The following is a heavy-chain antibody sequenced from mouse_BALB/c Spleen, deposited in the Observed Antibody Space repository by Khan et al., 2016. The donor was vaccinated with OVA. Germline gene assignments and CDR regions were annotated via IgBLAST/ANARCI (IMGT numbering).Heavy chain of an antibody. CDR2: IAPGSGST. D-gene: IGHD1-1*01. V-gene: IGHV1S41*01. CDR1: GYTFTSYW. Sequence: DLVKPGASVKLSCKASGYTFTSYWINWIKQRPGQGLEWIGRIAPGSGSTYYNEMFKGKATLTVDTSSSTAYIQLSSLSSEDSAVFFCARDNFYISTCYAMDYWGQGTSVTVSS. CDR3: ARDNFYISTCYAMDY. J-gene: IGHJ4*01.